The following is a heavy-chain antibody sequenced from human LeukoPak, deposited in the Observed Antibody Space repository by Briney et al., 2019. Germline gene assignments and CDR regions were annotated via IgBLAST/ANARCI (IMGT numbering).Heavy chain of an antibody. CDR1: GGSISSSDYY. V-gene: IGHV4-39*01. CDR3: ARGSPRGWSIDY. J-gene: IGHJ4*02. D-gene: IGHD6-19*01. CDR2: IYYSGST. Sequence: PSETLSLTCTVSGGSISSSDYYWGWIRQPPGKGLEWIGNIYYSGSTYYNPSLKSRVTISVDTSKNQFPLKLSSVTAADTAVYYCARGSPRGWSIDYWGQGTLVTVSS.